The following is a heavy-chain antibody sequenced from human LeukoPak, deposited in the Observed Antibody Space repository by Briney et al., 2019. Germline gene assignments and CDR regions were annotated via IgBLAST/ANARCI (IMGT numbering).Heavy chain of an antibody. CDR2: IYPGDSQS. Sequence: GESLKISCKGSGYSFTNYWIGWVRLMPGKGLEWMGIIYPGDSQSRYSPSFQGQVTISVDMSISTAYLQWSSLKASDTAIYYCARHGYTGTYGEHLQHWGQGTLVTVSS. CDR3: ARHGYTGTYGEHLQH. J-gene: IGHJ1*01. V-gene: IGHV5-51*01. CDR1: GYSFTNYW. D-gene: IGHD1-26*01.